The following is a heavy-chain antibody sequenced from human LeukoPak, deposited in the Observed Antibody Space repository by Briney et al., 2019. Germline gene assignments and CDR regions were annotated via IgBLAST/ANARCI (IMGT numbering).Heavy chain of an antibody. CDR3: AISDMAAAGIDY. CDR1: GFTFSAYA. V-gene: IGHV3-21*01. D-gene: IGHD6-13*01. J-gene: IGHJ4*02. CDR2: ITSSSSYI. Sequence: GGSLRLSCEASGFTFSAYAMTWVRQAPGKGLEWVSSITSSSSYIYYADSVKGRFTISRDNAKNSLYLQMNSLRAEDTAVYYCAISDMAAAGIDYWGQGTLVTVSS.